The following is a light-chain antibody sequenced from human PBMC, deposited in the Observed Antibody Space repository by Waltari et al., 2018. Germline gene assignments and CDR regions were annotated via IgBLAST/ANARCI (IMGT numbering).Light chain of an antibody. V-gene: IGLV2-23*02. CDR1: TRDIGSYHP. CDR2: EVN. CDR3: CSYGGASLRV. J-gene: IGLJ3*02. Sequence: QSALTQPASVSGSPGQSITISCTGPTRDIGSYHPASWYQQHPGEVPKLIIYEVNKRPSGVSNRFSGSKSGNTASLAISGLQPEDEADYYCCSYGGASLRVFGGGTKVTVL.